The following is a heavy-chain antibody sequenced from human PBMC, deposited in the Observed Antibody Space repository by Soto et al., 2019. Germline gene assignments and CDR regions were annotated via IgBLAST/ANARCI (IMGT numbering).Heavy chain of an antibody. CDR2: IIPIFGTA. CDR3: ARDRSTNYDILTGYALTQDYYYGMDV. J-gene: IGHJ6*02. V-gene: IGHV1-69*13. Sequence: SVKVSCKASGGTFSSYAISWVRQAPGQGLEWMGGIIPIFGTANYAQKFQGRVTITADESTSTAYMELSSLRSEDTAVYYCARDRSTNYDILTGYALTQDYYYGMDVWGQGTTVTV. CDR1: GGTFSSYA. D-gene: IGHD3-9*01.